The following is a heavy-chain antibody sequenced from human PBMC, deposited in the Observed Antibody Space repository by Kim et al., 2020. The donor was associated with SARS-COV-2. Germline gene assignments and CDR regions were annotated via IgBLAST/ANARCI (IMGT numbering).Heavy chain of an antibody. D-gene: IGHD2-2*01. CDR2: LHSDGSIE. CDR1: GFRFSNYG. CDR3: VSSAYAGCFDF. J-gene: IGHJ2*01. Sequence: GGSLRLSCAASGFRFSNYGMHWVRQVSGQGLEWVSRLHSDGSIESYADSVKGRFTISRDNAKNILYLQMNSLRAVDTAVYYCVSSAYAGCFDFCGRGFL. V-gene: IGHV3-74*01.